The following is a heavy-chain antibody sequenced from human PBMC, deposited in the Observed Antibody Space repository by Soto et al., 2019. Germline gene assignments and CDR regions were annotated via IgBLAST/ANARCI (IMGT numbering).Heavy chain of an antibody. V-gene: IGHV4-30-4*01. CDR1: GGSISSGDYY. Sequence: PSETLSLTCTVSGGSISSGDYYWSWIRQPPGKGLEWIGYIYYSGSTYYNPSLKSRVTISVDTSKNQFSLKLSSVTAADTAVYYCATAYSSSSGEFDYWGQGTLVTVSS. J-gene: IGHJ4*02. D-gene: IGHD6-6*01. CDR3: ATAYSSSSGEFDY. CDR2: IYYSGST.